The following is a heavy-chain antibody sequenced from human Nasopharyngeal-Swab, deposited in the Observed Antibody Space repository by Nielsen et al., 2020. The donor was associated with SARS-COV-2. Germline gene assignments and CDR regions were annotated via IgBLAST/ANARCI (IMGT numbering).Heavy chain of an antibody. J-gene: IGHJ5*02. V-gene: IGHV1-8*02. D-gene: IGHD3-3*01. Sequence: ASVKVSCKASEYTFTSYYMHWVRQATGQGLEWMGWMNPNSGNTGYAQKFQGRVTMTRNTSISTAYMELSSLRSEDMAVYYCARGGRITIFGVAIPERARFDPWGQGTLVTVSS. CDR3: ARGGRITIFGVAIPERARFDP. CDR2: MNPNSGNT. CDR1: EYTFTSYY.